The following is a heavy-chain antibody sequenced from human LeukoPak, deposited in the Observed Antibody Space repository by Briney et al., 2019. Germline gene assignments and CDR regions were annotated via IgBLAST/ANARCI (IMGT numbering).Heavy chain of an antibody. D-gene: IGHD3-22*01. CDR2: IKQDGSGQ. Sequence: GGSLRLSCAASGLTFRNFWMCWVRQAPGKGLEWAATIKQDGSGQYYVDSVKGRFTISRDNSKNTLFLQMNSLRVEDTAVYYCATAGNYDSSGYYPRGFDYWGPGALVTVSS. CDR3: ATAGNYDSSGYYPRGFDY. J-gene: IGHJ4*02. CDR1: GLTFRNFW. V-gene: IGHV3-7*03.